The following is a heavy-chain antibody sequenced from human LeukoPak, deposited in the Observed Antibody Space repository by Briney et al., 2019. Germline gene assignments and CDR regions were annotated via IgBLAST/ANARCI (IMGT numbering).Heavy chain of an antibody. CDR2: ISSSSTNI. V-gene: IGHV3-21*01. CDR3: ARVGYSGSPGDY. CDR1: GFTFSNYA. D-gene: IGHD1-26*01. Sequence: GGSLRLSCAASGFTFSNYAMHWVRQAPGKGLEWVSSISSSSTNIYYADSVKGRFTISRDNAKNSLYLQMNSLRAEDTAVYYCARVGYSGSPGDYWGQGTLVTVSS. J-gene: IGHJ4*02.